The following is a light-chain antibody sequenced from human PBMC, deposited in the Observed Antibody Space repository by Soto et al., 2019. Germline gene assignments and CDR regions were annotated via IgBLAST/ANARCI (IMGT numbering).Light chain of an antibody. Sequence: QSVLTQPPSASGTPGQKVCISCSGSSSNIGGTNYAYWYQQLPGAAPKLLMHSNNLRPSGVPERISGSKFGTAASLAISGLRSEDEAVYYCASWDDRLGAVIFGGGTKLTVL. CDR3: ASWDDRLGAVI. J-gene: IGLJ2*01. CDR2: SNN. CDR1: SSNIGGTNY. V-gene: IGLV1-47*02.